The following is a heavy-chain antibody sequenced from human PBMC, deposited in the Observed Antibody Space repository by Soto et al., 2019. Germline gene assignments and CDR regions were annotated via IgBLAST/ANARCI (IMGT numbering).Heavy chain of an antibody. J-gene: IGHJ4*02. Sequence: GGSLRLSCAASGFTFSSYGMHWVRQAPGKGLEWVAVISYDGSNKYYADSVKGRFTISRDNSKNTLYLQMNSLRAEDTAVYYCAKDAGSYVWGTLHYFDYWGQGTLVTVSS. CDR3: AKDAGSYVWGTLHYFDY. D-gene: IGHD3-16*01. CDR2: ISYDGSNK. CDR1: GFTFSSYG. V-gene: IGHV3-30*18.